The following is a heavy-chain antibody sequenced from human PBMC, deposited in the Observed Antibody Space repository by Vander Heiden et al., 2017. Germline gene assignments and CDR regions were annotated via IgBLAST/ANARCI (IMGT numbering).Heavy chain of an antibody. Sequence: EVQLLESGGALVQPGGSLRLSCAASEFSFSSYAMTWVRQATGKGLEWVSGISGSGGSTYYADSVKGRFTISRDNSKDTLYLQMNSLRADDTAVYYCAKGTHFSTASGSDYWGQGTLVIVSS. V-gene: IGHV3-23*01. CDR2: ISGSGGST. CDR1: EFSFSSYA. J-gene: IGHJ4*02. D-gene: IGHD6-6*01. CDR3: AKGTHFSTASGSDY.